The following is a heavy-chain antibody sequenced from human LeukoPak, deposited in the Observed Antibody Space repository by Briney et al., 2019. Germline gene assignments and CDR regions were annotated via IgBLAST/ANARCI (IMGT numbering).Heavy chain of an antibody. CDR1: GFTFTGYY. J-gene: IGHJ3*02. D-gene: IGHD2-21*02. CDR3: ARPLTYCGGDCDAFDI. V-gene: IGHV1-2*02. Sequence: ASVKVSCKASGFTFTGYYIHWVRQAPGQGLEWMGWVNPNNGGTNYAQKLQGRVTMTTDTSTSTAYMELRSLRSDDTAVYYCARPLTYCGGDCDAFDIWGQGTMVTVSS. CDR2: VNPNNGGT.